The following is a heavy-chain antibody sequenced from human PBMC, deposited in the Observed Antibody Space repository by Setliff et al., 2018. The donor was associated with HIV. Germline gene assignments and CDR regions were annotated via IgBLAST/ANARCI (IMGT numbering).Heavy chain of an antibody. V-gene: IGHV4-4*02. J-gene: IGHJ4*02. D-gene: IGHD7-27*01. CDR1: GGSISSDNW. CDR2: IYHSGST. CDR3: ARARYLTGADFAF. Sequence: PSETLSLTCAVSGGSISSDNWWTWLRQPPGKGLEWLGEIYHSGSTNYNPSLKSRVTISIDKSKSHFSLKLSSVTAADSAVYYCARARYLTGADFAFWGPGTPVTVSS.